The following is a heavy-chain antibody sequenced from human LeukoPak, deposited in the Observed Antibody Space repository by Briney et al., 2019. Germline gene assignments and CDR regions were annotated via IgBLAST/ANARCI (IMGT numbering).Heavy chain of an antibody. CDR3: ARDGRFGLPHDY. Sequence: PGGSLRLSCAASGFPFSDYGMYWVRQAPGKGLEWVSSISSSSSYIYYVDSVKGRFTISRDNAKNSLYLQMNSLRAEDTAVYYCARDGRFGLPHDYWGQGTLVTVSS. CDR2: ISSSSSYI. CDR1: GFPFSDYG. J-gene: IGHJ4*02. D-gene: IGHD3-10*01. V-gene: IGHV3-21*01.